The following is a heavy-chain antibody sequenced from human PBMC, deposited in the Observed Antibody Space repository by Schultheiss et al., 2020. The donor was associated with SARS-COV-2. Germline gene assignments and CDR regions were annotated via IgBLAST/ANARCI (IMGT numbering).Heavy chain of an antibody. J-gene: IGHJ6*02. CDR1: GFTFSSYA. D-gene: IGHD3-10*01. V-gene: IGHV3-30-3*01. CDR3: ARGRLWFRVIYYYYGIDV. CDR2: ISYDGSNK. Sequence: GGSLRLSCAASGFTFSSYAMHWVRQAPGKGLEWVAVISYDGSNKYYADSVKGRFTISRDNSKNTLYLQMNSLRAEDTAVYYCARGRLWFRVIYYYYGIDVWGQGTTVTVSS.